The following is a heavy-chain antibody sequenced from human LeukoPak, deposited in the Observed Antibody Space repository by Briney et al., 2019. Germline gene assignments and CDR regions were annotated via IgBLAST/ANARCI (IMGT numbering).Heavy chain of an antibody. CDR3: AKDWGYDSSGLDY. D-gene: IGHD3-22*01. Sequence: TGGSLRLSCAASGFTVSSNYMSWVRQAPGKGLEWVSVIYSGGSTYYADSVKGRFTISRDNSKNTLYLQMNSLRAEDMALYYCAKDWGYDSSGLDYWGQGTLVTVSS. J-gene: IGHJ4*02. CDR2: IYSGGST. V-gene: IGHV3-53*05. CDR1: GFTVSSNY.